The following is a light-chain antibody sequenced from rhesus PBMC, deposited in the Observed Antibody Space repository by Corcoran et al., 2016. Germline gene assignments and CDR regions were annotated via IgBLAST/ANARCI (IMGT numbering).Light chain of an antibody. CDR1: QSISSW. CDR3: LQYNSSPLT. V-gene: IGKV1-22*01. CDR2: RAS. J-gene: IGKJ4*01. Sequence: DIQMTQSPASLSASVGDTVTITCRASQSISSWLDWYQQKPGKAPKLLIYRASSLQSGVPSRLSGSGSGTDFPLPISSLQPEDFATYYCLQYNSSPLTFGGGTKVELK.